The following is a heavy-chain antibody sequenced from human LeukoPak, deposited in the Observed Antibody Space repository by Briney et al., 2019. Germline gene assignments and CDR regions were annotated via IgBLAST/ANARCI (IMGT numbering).Heavy chain of an antibody. D-gene: IGHD1-14*01. V-gene: IGHV3-30-3*01. J-gene: IGHJ4*02. CDR2: ISYDGSNK. CDR3: ARDRDRRNLGSLDY. CDR1: GFTFSSYA. Sequence: GRSLRLSCAASGFTFSSYAMHWVRQAPGKGLEWAAVISYDGSNKYYADSVKGRFTISRDNSKNTLYLQMNSLRAEDTAVYYCARDRDRRNLGSLDYWGQGTLVTVSS.